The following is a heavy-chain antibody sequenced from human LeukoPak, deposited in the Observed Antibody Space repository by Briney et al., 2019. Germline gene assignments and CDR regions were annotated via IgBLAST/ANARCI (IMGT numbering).Heavy chain of an antibody. CDR3: ARGESSVGATRRDNWFDP. J-gene: IGHJ5*02. CDR1: GGSISSSNW. D-gene: IGHD1-26*01. CDR2: IYHSGST. V-gene: IGHV4-4*02. Sequence: PSETLSLTCAVSGGSISSSNWWSWVRQPPGKGLEWIGKIYHSGSTNYNPSLKSRVTISVDKSKNQFSLKLSSVTAADTAVYYCARGESSVGATRRDNWFDPWGQGTLVTVSS.